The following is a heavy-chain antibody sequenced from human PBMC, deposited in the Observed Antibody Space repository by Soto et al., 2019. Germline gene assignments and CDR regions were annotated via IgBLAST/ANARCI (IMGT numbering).Heavy chain of an antibody. V-gene: IGHV5-51*01. CDR2: IYRGDSHA. Sequence: PGESLKISCKGSGYSFTNYWIGWVRQMPGKGLEWMGIIYRGDSHAIYSPSFQGQVTMSADKSISTAYPQWSSLKASDTAMYYCARPYSGGPNDPFDVWGQGTMVTVS. D-gene: IGHD1-26*01. J-gene: IGHJ3*01. CDR3: ARPYSGGPNDPFDV. CDR1: GYSFTNYW.